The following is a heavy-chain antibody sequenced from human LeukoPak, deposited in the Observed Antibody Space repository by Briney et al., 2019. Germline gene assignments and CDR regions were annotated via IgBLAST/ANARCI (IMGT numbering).Heavy chain of an antibody. CDR2: IIPIFGTA. CDR1: GGTFSSYA. CDR3: ARWGGYCSGGSCYIAFDI. J-gene: IGHJ3*02. Sequence: SVKVSCKASGGTFSSYAISWVRQAPGQGLEWMGGIIPIFGTANYAQKFQGRVTITADKSTSTAYMKLSSLRSEDTAVYYCARWGGYCSGGSCYIAFDIWGQGTMVTVSS. D-gene: IGHD2-15*01. V-gene: IGHV1-69*06.